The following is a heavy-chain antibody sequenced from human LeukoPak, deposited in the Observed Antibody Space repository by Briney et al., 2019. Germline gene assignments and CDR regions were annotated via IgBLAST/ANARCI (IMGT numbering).Heavy chain of an antibody. D-gene: IGHD2-15*01. CDR3: AKSFRRDLLSYYYDF. CDR1: GYTFTSYY. Sequence: ASVKVSCKASGYTFTSYYMHWVRQAPGQGLEWMGIINPSGGSTSYAQKFQGRVTMTRDTSTSTVYMELSSLRAEDAAVFYCAKSFRRDLLSYYYDFWGQGTLVTVAS. CDR2: INPSGGST. V-gene: IGHV1-46*01. J-gene: IGHJ4*02.